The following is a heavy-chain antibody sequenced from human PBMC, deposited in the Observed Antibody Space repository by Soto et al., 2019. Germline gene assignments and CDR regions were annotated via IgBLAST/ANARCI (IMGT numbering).Heavy chain of an antibody. Sequence: QVQLVESGGDVVQPGGSLRVSCGASEFTFGTDGIHWVRQGPGRGLEWVAMISYDGSKRSYVDSVKGRFTISSDKSAYLQMNGLRAEATAMYYCAQVRGPYGPAYDALNFWGQGTMVTVSS. CDR1: EFTFGTDG. J-gene: IGHJ3*01. CDR2: ISYDGSKR. D-gene: IGHD3-10*01. V-gene: IGHV3-30*18. CDR3: AQVRGPYGPAYDALNF.